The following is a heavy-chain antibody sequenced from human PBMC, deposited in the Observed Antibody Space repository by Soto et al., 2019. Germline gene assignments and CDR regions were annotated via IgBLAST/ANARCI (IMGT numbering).Heavy chain of an antibody. V-gene: IGHV4-39*01. Sequence: SETLSLTCTVSGGSISSSSYYWGWIRQPPGKGLEWIGSIYYSGSTYHNPSLKSRVTISVDTSKNQFSLKLSSVTAADTAVYYCARQWEGYGDYVNYYYYMDVWGKGTTVTVSS. J-gene: IGHJ6*03. CDR3: ARQWEGYGDYVNYYYYMDV. D-gene: IGHD4-17*01. CDR1: GGSISSSSYY. CDR2: IYYSGST.